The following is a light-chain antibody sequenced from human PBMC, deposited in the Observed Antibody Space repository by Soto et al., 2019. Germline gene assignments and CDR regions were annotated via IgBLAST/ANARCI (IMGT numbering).Light chain of an antibody. CDR2: DAS. Sequence: DIQMTQSLSSLSASVGDRVTITCQESQDISNYLNWYQQKPGKAPKFPIYDASDLETGVLLRFSGSGSGSDFTFTISILQPEDIATYYCQQYDNPNLTVTFGGGTKVDIK. J-gene: IGKJ4*01. CDR1: QDISNY. V-gene: IGKV1-33*01. CDR3: QQYDNPNLTVT.